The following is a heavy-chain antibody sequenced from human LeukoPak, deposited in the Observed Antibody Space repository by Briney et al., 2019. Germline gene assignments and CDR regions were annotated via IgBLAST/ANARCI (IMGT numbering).Heavy chain of an antibody. CDR2: ISGSGGST. V-gene: IGHV3-23*01. D-gene: IGHD3-22*01. CDR3: AKISGYYPSDY. J-gene: IGHJ4*02. CDR1: GFTFSSYA. Sequence: GGSLRLSCAASGFTFSSYAMNWVRQAPGKGLEWVSAISGSGGSTYYANSVKGRFTISRDNSKNTLYLQMNSLRAEDTAVYYCAKISGYYPSDYWGQGTLVTVSS.